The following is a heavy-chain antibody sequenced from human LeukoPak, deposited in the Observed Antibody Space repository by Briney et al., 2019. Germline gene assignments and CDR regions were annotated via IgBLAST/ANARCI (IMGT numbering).Heavy chain of an antibody. CDR3: ARHEWGVTGTSFDP. CDR2: IYYSGST. CDR1: GGSISSSSYY. V-gene: IGHV4-39*01. Sequence: PSETLSLTCTVSGGSISSSSYYWGWIRQPPGKGLEWIGSIYYSGSTYYNPPLKSRVTISVDTSKNQFSLKLRSVTAADTAVYYCARHEWGVTGTSFDPWGQGTLVTVSS. D-gene: IGHD1-7*01. J-gene: IGHJ5*02.